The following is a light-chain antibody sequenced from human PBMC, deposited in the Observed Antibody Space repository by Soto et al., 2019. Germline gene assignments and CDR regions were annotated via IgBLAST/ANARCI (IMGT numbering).Light chain of an antibody. V-gene: IGKV1-5*01. CDR1: QTISSW. Sequence: DIQMTQSPSTLSASVGDRVTITCRASQTISSWLAWYQQKQGKAPKIXIYDASSLESGVPSRFSGSGSGTEFTLTISSLQPDDFATYYCQQYNSYSRTFGQGTKVDIK. CDR2: DAS. CDR3: QQYNSYSRT. J-gene: IGKJ1*01.